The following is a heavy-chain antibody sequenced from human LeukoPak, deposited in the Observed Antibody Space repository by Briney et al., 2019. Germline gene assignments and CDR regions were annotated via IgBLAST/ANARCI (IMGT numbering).Heavy chain of an antibody. Sequence: GGSLRLSCAASGFTFRTFGMHWVRQAPGKGLEWVAVIWYDGSRKYYGESVKGRFTISRDNSKNTLYLQMNSLRAEDTAVYYCARDPTAYYDSSGYYLNTIDFWGQGTLVTVSS. CDR1: GFTFRTFG. D-gene: IGHD3-22*01. J-gene: IGHJ4*02. CDR2: IWYDGSRK. CDR3: ARDPTAYYDSSGYYLNTIDF. V-gene: IGHV3-33*01.